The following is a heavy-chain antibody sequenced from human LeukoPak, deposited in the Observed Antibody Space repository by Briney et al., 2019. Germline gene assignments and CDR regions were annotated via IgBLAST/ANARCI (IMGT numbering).Heavy chain of an antibody. CDR2: ISISSSYI. CDR1: GFTFSSYS. V-gene: IGHV3-21*01. Sequence: PGGSLRLSCAASGFTFSSYSMNCARHARGKGLEWVSPISISSSYIYYTDSVKGRFTISRDNAKNSLYLQMHSLRAEDTAVYYCANELYCSSTSCYAGPLDYWGQGTLVTVSS. D-gene: IGHD2-2*01. CDR3: ANELYCSSTSCYAGPLDY. J-gene: IGHJ4*02.